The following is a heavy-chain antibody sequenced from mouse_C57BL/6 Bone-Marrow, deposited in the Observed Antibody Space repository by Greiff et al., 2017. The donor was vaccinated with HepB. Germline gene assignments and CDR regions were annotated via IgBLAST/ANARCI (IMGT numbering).Heavy chain of an antibody. D-gene: IGHD1-1*01. V-gene: IGHV1-55*01. CDR3: ATPLDYGSSSWFAY. CDR2: IYPGSGST. Sequence: QVQLKQPGAELVKPGASVKMSCKASGYTFTSYWITWVKQRPGQGLEWIGDIYPGSGSTNYNEKFKSKATLTVDTSSSTAYMQLSSLTSEDSAVYYCATPLDYGSSSWFAYWGQGTLVTVSA. J-gene: IGHJ3*01. CDR1: GYTFTSYW.